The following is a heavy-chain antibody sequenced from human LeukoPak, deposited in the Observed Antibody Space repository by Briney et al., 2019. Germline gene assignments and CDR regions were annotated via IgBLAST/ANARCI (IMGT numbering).Heavy chain of an antibody. CDR2: INHSGSI. V-gene: IGHV4-34*01. CDR1: GGSFSGYY. D-gene: IGHD3-9*01. J-gene: IGHJ4*02. CDR3: ARGVSSYDILTGYQFDY. Sequence: SETLSLTCAVYGGSFSGYYWSWIRQPPGKGLEWIGEINHSGSINYNPSLKSRVTISVDTSKNQFSLKLSSVTAADTAVYYCARGVSSYDILTGYQFDYWGQGTLVTVSS.